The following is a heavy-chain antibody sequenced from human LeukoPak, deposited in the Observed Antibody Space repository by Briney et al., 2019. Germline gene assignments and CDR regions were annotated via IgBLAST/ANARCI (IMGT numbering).Heavy chain of an antibody. CDR1: GFTFTDAW. CDR2: ISGSGGST. Sequence: GGSLRLSCAASGFTFTDAWMSWVRQAPGKGLEWVSAISGSGGSTDYADSVKGRFTISRDNSKNTLYMQMNSLRAEDTAVYYCASYGSSGYYHYFDYWGQGTLVTVSS. CDR3: ASYGSSGYYHYFDY. D-gene: IGHD3-22*01. J-gene: IGHJ4*02. V-gene: IGHV3-23*01.